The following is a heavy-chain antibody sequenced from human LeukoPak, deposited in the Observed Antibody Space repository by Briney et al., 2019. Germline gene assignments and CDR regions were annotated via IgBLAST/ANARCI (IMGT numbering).Heavy chain of an antibody. CDR3: ARTMKYYYDSSGYYPCGAFDI. CDR2: IDWDDDK. Sequence: ESGPALVKPTQTLTLTCTLSGFSLSTSGMCVSWIRQPPGKALEWLARIDWDDDKYYSTSLKTRLTIPKDTSKNQVVLTMTNMDPVDTATYYCARTMKYYYDSSGYYPCGAFDIWGQGTMVTVSS. V-gene: IGHV2-70*11. D-gene: IGHD3-22*01. J-gene: IGHJ3*02. CDR1: GFSLSTSGMC.